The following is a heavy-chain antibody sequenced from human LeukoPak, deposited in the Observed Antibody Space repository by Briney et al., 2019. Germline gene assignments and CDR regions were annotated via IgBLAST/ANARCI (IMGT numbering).Heavy chain of an antibody. Sequence: GGSLRLSCVVSGITLSNYAMSWVRQAPGKGLEWVSGISESGGSTKYADSVKGRFTISRDNSLNTVYLQMNSLRAEDPAVYFCAKRGIVIRGVLIIGFHKEAYYFDYWGQGILVTVSS. D-gene: IGHD3-10*01. CDR2: ISESGGST. CDR1: GITLSNYA. CDR3: AKRGIVIRGVLIIGFHKEAYYFDY. J-gene: IGHJ4*02. V-gene: IGHV3-23*01.